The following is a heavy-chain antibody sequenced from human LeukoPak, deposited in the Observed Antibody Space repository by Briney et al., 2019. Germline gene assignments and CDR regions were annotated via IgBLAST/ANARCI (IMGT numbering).Heavy chain of an antibody. D-gene: IGHD4-17*01. Sequence: PGGSLRLSCATSGFTFSTYAMHWVRQAPGKGLEWVALISNDGFKKYYPDSVEGRFIISRDNSKNTLFLQMNSLRTEDTAVYYCAKDRMVTTGLGALDIWGPGTLVTVSS. CDR2: ISNDGFKK. CDR1: GFTFSTYA. CDR3: AKDRMVTTGLGALDI. V-gene: IGHV3-30*04. J-gene: IGHJ3*02.